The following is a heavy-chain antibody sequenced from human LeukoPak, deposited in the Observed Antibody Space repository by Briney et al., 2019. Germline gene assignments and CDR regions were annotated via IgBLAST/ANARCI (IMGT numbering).Heavy chain of an antibody. D-gene: IGHD5-12*01. CDR3: ARGEYSGYEGYYYYYYMDV. V-gene: IGHV4-59*01. J-gene: IGHJ6*03. CDR1: GGSISSYY. Sequence: SETLSLTRTVSGGSISSYYWSWIRQPPGKGLEWIGYIYYSGSTNYNPSLKSRVTISVDTSKNQFSLKLSSVTAADTAVYYCARGEYSGYEGYYYYYYMDVWGKGTTVTISS. CDR2: IYYSGST.